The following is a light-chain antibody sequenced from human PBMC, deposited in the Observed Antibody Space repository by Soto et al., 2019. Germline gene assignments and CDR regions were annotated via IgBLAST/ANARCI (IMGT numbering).Light chain of an antibody. CDR2: DVN. CDR3: CSYAGRYTLVV. J-gene: IGLJ2*01. V-gene: IGLV2-11*01. Sequence: QSALTQPRSVSGSPGQSVTISCTGTSSDVGDYNYVSWYQQLPGKAPKLMISDVNKRPSGVPDRFSGSKSGNTASLTISGLQAEDEADYYCCSYAGRYTLVVFGGGTKLTVL. CDR1: SSDVGDYNY.